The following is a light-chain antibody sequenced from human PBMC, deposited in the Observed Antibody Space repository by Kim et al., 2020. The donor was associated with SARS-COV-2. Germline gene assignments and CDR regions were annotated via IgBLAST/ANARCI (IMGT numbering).Light chain of an antibody. J-gene: IGKJ5*01. Sequence: DIVMTQSPLSLPVTPGEPASISCRSSQSLLYRDGYTYLDWYLQKPGQSPQLLIYLTSKRASGVPDRFSGSGSDTDFALQISRVEAEDVGVYYCMQALQNPITFGQGTRLEIK. V-gene: IGKV2-28*01. CDR3: MQALQNPIT. CDR1: QSLLYRDGYTY. CDR2: LTS.